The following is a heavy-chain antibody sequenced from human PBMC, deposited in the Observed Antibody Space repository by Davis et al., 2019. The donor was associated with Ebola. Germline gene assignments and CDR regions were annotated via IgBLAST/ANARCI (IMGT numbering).Heavy chain of an antibody. CDR2: IYYTGST. Sequence: PSETLSLTCTVSGGSMSSYYRSWFRLPPGKGLEWIGYIYYTGSTNYNRSLKSRLTISLDTSKNQFSLNLTSVTAADTALYYCARHGSGRTGAFDYWGQGTLVTVSS. CDR3: ARHGSGRTGAFDY. J-gene: IGHJ4*02. D-gene: IGHD3/OR15-3a*01. V-gene: IGHV4-59*08. CDR1: GGSMSSYY.